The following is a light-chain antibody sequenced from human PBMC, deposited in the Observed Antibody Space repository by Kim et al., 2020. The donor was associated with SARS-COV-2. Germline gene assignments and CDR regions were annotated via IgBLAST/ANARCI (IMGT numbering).Light chain of an antibody. Sequence: QPVLTQPPSVSAAPGQNVTISCSGSSSNIGNHFVSWYRQLPGTAPKLLIYDYNKRPSGIPDRFSGSKSGTSATLGITGLQTGDEADYYCATWDRSLSSVVFGGGTQLTVL. J-gene: IGLJ2*01. CDR2: DYN. CDR3: ATWDRSLSSVV. V-gene: IGLV1-51*01. CDR1: SSNIGNHF.